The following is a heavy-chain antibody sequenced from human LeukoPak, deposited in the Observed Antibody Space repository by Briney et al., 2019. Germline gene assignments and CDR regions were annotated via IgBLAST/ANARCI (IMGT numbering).Heavy chain of an antibody. CDR2: IIPIFGTA. CDR1: GGTFSSYA. Sequence: SVKVSCKASGGTFSSYAISWVRQAPGQGLECMGGIIPIFGTANYAQKFQGRVTITTDESTSTAYMELSSLRSEDTAVYYCAKMQDGGNNALHSYFDYWGQGTLVTVSS. D-gene: IGHD4-23*01. J-gene: IGHJ4*02. CDR3: AKMQDGGNNALHSYFDY. V-gene: IGHV1-69*05.